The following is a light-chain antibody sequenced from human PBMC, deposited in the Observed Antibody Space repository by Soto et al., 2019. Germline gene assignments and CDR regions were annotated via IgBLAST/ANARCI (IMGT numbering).Light chain of an antibody. Sequence: EIVLTQSPATLSLSPGERATLSCRASQSVSNYLAWYQQKPGQAPRLLISGASNRATGIPARFSGSGSGTDFTLTISSLQSEDFALYYCQQYNDWPLTFGQGTKVDI. CDR3: QQYNDWPLT. CDR2: GAS. J-gene: IGKJ1*01. CDR1: QSVSNY. V-gene: IGKV3-11*01.